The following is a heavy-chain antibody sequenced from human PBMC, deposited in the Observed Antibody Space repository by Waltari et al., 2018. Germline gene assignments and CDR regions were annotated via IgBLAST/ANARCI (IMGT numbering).Heavy chain of an antibody. CDR3: AAKQWVLYYFDF. CDR2: IHTSGST. J-gene: IGHJ4*02. V-gene: IGHV4-61*09. D-gene: IGHD6-19*01. Sequence: QVQLQESGPGLVKPSQTLSLTCTVSGGSISSGSYYWSWIRQPAGKGLEWIGYIHTSGSTNYNPSIKSRAARSVDTSKNQFSLTLSSVTAADTAVYYCAAKQWVLYYFDFWGQGTLVTVSS. CDR1: GGSISSGSYY.